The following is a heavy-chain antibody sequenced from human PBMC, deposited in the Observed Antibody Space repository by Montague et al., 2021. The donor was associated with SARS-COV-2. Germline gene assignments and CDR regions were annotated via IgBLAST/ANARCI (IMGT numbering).Heavy chain of an antibody. CDR1: GFTFSSSS. CDR2: ISSSSSYI. CDR3: ARGYDFWSWGYYYYYGMDV. V-gene: IGHV3-21*01. J-gene: IGHJ6*02. D-gene: IGHD3-3*01. Sequence: YLRLSCAASGFTFSSSSMNWVRQAPGKGLEWVSSISSSSSYIYYADSVKGRFTISRDNAKNSLYLQMNSLRAEDTAVYYCARGYDFWSWGYYYYYGMDVWGQGTTVTVSS.